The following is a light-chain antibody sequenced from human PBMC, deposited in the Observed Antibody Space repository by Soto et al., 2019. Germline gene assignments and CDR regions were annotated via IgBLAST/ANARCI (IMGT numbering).Light chain of an antibody. J-gene: IGKJ4*01. CDR1: QSISSW. CDR2: KAS. V-gene: IGKV1-5*03. CDR3: QQYNNWPVT. Sequence: DIQMTQSPSTLSASAGDRVTITCRASQSISSWLAWYQQKPGKAPKFLIFKASSLESGVPSRFSGSGSGTEFTLTISSLQSEDFAVYYCQQYNNWPVTFGGGTKVDIK.